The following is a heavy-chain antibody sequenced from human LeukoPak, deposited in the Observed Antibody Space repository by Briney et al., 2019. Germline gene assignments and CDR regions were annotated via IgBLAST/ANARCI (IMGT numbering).Heavy chain of an antibody. CDR3: AKDLLISSGYYDTSGYLEY. V-gene: IGHV3-30*18. CDR2: ISYDGSNK. J-gene: IGHJ4*02. Sequence: GGSLRLSCAASGFSFSSYGMHWVRQAPGKGLEWVAVISYDGSNKYYADSVKGRFTISRDNSKNTLFLQMTSLRAEDTAVYYCAKDLLISSGYYDTSGYLEYWGQGTLVTVSS. D-gene: IGHD3-22*01. CDR1: GFSFSSYG.